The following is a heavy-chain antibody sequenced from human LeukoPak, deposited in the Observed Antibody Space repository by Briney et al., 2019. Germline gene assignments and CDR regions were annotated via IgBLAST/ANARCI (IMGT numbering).Heavy chain of an antibody. CDR1: GFTFSSYS. V-gene: IGHV3-48*01. Sequence: GGSLRLSCAASGFTFSSYSMNWVRQAPGKGLEWGSYISGSSSTIYYAGSVKGRFTISRDNGKNTLYLQMNSLRVEDTAVYYCARGRPHGNDYWGQGTLVTVSS. D-gene: IGHD4-23*01. CDR2: ISGSSSTI. J-gene: IGHJ4*02. CDR3: ARGRPHGNDY.